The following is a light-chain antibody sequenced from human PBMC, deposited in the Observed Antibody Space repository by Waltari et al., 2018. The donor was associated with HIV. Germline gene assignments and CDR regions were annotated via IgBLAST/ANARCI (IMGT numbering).Light chain of an antibody. CDR2: SVN. V-gene: IGLV2-14*01. Sequence: QSALTQPASVSAFPGQSITISCTGPESDISFYDFVSWYRQDPGKAPQLVMYSVNTRPSETSSRFSGLKSGNTASLWISGLQFEDEGDYYCSSYTSPNTLLFGGGTKLTV. CDR3: SSYTSPNTLL. J-gene: IGLJ3*02. CDR1: ESDISFYDF.